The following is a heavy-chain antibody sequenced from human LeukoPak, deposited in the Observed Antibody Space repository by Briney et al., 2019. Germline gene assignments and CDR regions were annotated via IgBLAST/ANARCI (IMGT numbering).Heavy chain of an antibody. D-gene: IGHD3-10*01. V-gene: IGHV4-34*01. CDR2: INHSGST. J-gene: IGHJ4*02. Sequence: SETLSLTCAVYGGSFSGYYWSWIRQPPGKGLEWIGEINHSGSTNYNPSLKSRVTISVDMSKNQFSLKLSSVTAADTAVYYCARRRVTMVRGVNRGYFDYWGQGTLVTVSS. CDR3: ARRRVTMVRGVNRGYFDY. CDR1: GGSFSGYY.